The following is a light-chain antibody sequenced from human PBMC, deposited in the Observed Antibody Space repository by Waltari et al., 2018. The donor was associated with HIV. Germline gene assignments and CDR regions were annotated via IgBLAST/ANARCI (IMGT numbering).Light chain of an antibody. Sequence: AIHLTQSPSSLSASVGDRVTIICRASEDINGALAWYQQKPGKPPRLLIHDASILESGVPSKFSGNGAGADFALTIISLQPEDFATYYCQQFKTYPLTFGGGTKVEIK. J-gene: IGKJ4*01. CDR2: DAS. CDR1: EDINGA. CDR3: QQFKTYPLT. V-gene: IGKV1-13*02.